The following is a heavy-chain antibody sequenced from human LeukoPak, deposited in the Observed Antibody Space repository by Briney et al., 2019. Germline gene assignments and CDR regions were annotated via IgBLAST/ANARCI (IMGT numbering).Heavy chain of an antibody. CDR2: IYYGGSA. J-gene: IGHJ5*02. CDR3: ARSTYCSGGSCSHNWFDP. D-gene: IGHD2-15*01. V-gene: IGHV4-39*07. Sequence: KASETLSLTCTVSGGSISSSSYYWGWIRQPPGKALEYIGSIYYGGSAYYNPSLRSRVTISIDKSRSHFSLKLSSVTAADTAVYYCARSTYCSGGSCSHNWFDPWGQGTLVTVSS. CDR1: GGSISSSSYY.